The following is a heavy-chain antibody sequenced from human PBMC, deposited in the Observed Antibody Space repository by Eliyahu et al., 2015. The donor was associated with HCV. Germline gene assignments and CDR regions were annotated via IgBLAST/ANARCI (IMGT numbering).Heavy chain of an antibody. J-gene: IGHJ6*02. CDR2: IXXXGGST. CDR3: ANNRENYNFWGGDYYYYGMDV. CDR1: GFTFCSXX. Sequence: EVQLLESGGGLVQPGGSLRLSXAASGFTFCSXXXXXVRQAPGKGVEVGAAIXXXGGSTYYADSVKGRFTISRDNSKNTLFLQMNSLRAEDTAVYYCANNRENYNFWGGDYYYYGMDVWGQGTTVTVSS. V-gene: IGHV3-23*01. D-gene: IGHD3-3*01.